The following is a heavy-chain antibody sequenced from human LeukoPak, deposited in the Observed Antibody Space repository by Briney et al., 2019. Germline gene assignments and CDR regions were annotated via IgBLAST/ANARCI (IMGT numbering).Heavy chain of an antibody. V-gene: IGHV3-23*01. CDR1: GFTFSSYA. CDR3: ARGQYGDYDY. D-gene: IGHD4-17*01. CDR2: ISAGGSST. J-gene: IGHJ4*02. Sequence: GGSLRLSRAASGFTFSSYAMSWVRQAPGKGLQWVSAISAGGSSTYYADSVKGRFTISRDNSKNTLYLQMNSLRAEDTAVYYCARGQYGDYDYWGQGTLVTVSS.